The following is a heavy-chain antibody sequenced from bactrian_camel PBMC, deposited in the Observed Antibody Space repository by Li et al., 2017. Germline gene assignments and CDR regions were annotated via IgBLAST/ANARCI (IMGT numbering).Heavy chain of an antibody. V-gene: IGHV3S55*01. CDR1: GVTDISYS. CDR3: AKDLFDYDTEYDA. CDR2: IISNGHT. Sequence: HVQLVESGGGSVQAGGSLRLSCVYSGVTDISYSMGWYRQGPGKERELVSTIISNGHTYYADSVKGRFTISRDNAKSTLYLQLNRLQTDDTAMYYCAKDLFDYDTEYDAWGQGTQVTVS. D-gene: IGHD5*01. J-gene: IGHJ6*01.